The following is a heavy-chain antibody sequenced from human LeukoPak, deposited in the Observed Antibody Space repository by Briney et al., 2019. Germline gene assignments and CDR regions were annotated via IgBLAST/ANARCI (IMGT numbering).Heavy chain of an antibody. V-gene: IGHV4-39*02. CDR1: GGSISSSSYY. CDR2: IYYSGST. J-gene: IGHJ4*02. CDR3: AKERGYAYNPLDY. D-gene: IGHD5-12*01. Sequence: SETLSLTCTVSGGSISSSSYYWGWIRQPPGKGLEWIGNIYYSGSTYYNPSLKSRVTISVDTSKNQFSLKLNSVTAADTAVYYCAKERGYAYNPLDYWGQGTLVTVSS.